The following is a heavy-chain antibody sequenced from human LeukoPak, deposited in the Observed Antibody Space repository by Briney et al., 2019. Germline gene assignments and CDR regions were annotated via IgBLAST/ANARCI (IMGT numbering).Heavy chain of an antibody. CDR2: VYYSGST. CDR3: ARIHRYCSGGACYVLDN. Sequence: SETLSLTCVVSGGSVSGYYWGWIRQPPGRGLEWIGYVYYSGSTNYNPSFKSRITISVDTSRNQFSLQLSSVTAADAAVYYCARIHRYCSGGACYVLDNWGQGTLVAVSS. J-gene: IGHJ4*02. V-gene: IGHV4-59*02. D-gene: IGHD2-15*01. CDR1: GGSVSGYY.